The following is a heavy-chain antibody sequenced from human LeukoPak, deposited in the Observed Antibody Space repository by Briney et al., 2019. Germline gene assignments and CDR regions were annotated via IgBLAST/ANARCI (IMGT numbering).Heavy chain of an antibody. J-gene: IGHJ5*02. CDR1: GGTFSSYA. V-gene: IGHV1-69*13. Sequence: ASVKVSCKASGGTFSSYAISWVRQAPGQGLEWMGGIIPIFGTANYAQKFQGRVTITADESTSTAYMELSSLRSEDTAVYYCARETSSIAARPRRSNWFGPWGQGTLVTVSS. CDR2: IIPIFGTA. D-gene: IGHD6-6*01. CDR3: ARETSSIAARPRRSNWFGP.